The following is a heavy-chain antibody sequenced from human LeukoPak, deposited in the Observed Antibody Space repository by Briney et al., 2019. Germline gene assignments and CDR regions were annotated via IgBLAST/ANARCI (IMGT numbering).Heavy chain of an antibody. CDR1: GFTFGVAW. Sequence: PGGSLRLSCAGSGFTFGVAWMTWVRQAPGKGLEWLGRIKSNSDGRTTDYAAPVKGRFTISRDDSKNMLYLQMNSLKTEDTAVYYCTIIMTIVTHNFDYWGQGTLVTVSS. J-gene: IGHJ4*02. D-gene: IGHD4/OR15-4a*01. V-gene: IGHV3-15*01. CDR2: IKSNSDGRTT. CDR3: TIIMTIVTHNFDY.